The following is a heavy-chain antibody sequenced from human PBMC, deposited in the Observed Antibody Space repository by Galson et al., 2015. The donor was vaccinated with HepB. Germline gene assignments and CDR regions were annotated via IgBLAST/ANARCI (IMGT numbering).Heavy chain of an antibody. D-gene: IGHD6-13*01. CDR3: ARGRSHAY. V-gene: IGHV3-7*03. J-gene: IGHJ4*02. CDR2: IRGDGGEK. Sequence: SLRLSCAGSAFTFSTYWMGRVRQAPGKGLEWVANIRGDGGEKYYVDSVKGRFTISRDNARNSLYLQMNSLRAEDTAVYYCARGRSHAYWAQGIQVTVSS. CDR1: AFTFSTYW.